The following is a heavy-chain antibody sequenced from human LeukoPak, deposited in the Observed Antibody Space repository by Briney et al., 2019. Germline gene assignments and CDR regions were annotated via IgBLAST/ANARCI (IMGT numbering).Heavy chain of an antibody. CDR3: ARAYCSSTRCSYYFDS. CDR2: ISSSSTYI. D-gene: IGHD2-2*01. CDR1: GFTFDSYG. V-gene: IGHV3-21*01. Sequence: PGGSLRLSCAASGFTFDSYGVNWVRQAPGKGLEWISSISSSSTYIYYADSVKGRFTISRDNAKNSLYLQMNSLRAEDTTIYYCARAYCSSTRCSYYFDSWGQGTLVTVSS. J-gene: IGHJ4*02.